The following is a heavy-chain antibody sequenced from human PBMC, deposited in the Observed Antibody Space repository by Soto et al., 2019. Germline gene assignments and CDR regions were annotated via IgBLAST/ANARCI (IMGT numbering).Heavy chain of an antibody. D-gene: IGHD6-13*01. V-gene: IGHV1-3*01. Sequence: SCXXSXYTFXSYAMHWXRXAPGQRLEWMGWINAGNGNTKYSQKFQGRVTITRDTSASTAYMELSSLRSEVTAVYYCASGHSSSWYLDYWGQGTLVTVSS. J-gene: IGHJ4*02. CDR2: INAGNGNT. CDR1: XYTFXSYA. CDR3: ASGHSSSWYLDY.